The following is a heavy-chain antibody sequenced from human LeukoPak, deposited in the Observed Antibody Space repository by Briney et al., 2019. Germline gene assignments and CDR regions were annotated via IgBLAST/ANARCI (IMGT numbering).Heavy chain of an antibody. CDR1: GFTFSSYG. Sequence: GGSLRLSCAASGFTFSSYGMHWVRQAPGKGLEWVAVISYDGSNKYYADSVKGRFTISRDNSKNTLYLQMNSLRAEDTAVYYCAKDWGPDYWVSYYFDYWGQGTLVTVSS. J-gene: IGHJ4*02. D-gene: IGHD4-11*01. CDR3: AKDWGPDYWVSYYFDY. V-gene: IGHV3-30*18. CDR2: ISYDGSNK.